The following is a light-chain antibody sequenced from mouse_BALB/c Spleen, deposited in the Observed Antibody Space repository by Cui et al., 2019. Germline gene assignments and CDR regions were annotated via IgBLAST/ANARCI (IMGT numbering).Light chain of an antibody. J-gene: IGKJ1*01. CDR1: QNVGTA. CDR3: QQYSSYTRT. CDR2: SAS. Sequence: DIVMTQSQKFMSTSVGDRVSITCKASQNVGTAVAWYQQKPGQSPKLLIYSASNRYTGVPDRFTGSGSGTDFTLTISNMQSEDLADYFCQQYSSYTRTFGGGTKLEIK. V-gene: IGKV6-13*01.